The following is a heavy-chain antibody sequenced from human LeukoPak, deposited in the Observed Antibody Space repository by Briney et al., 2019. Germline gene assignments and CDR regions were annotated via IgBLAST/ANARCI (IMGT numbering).Heavy chain of an antibody. CDR2: IYTSGST. J-gene: IGHJ5*02. V-gene: IGHV4-4*09. Sequence: SETLSLTCTVSGGSISSYYWSWIRQPPGKGLEWIGYIYTSGSTNYNPSLNSRVTISVDTSKNQFSLKLSSVTAADTAVYYCARHRYGSGSYLNWLDPWGQGTLVTVSS. CDR3: ARHRYGSGSYLNWLDP. CDR1: GGSISSYY. D-gene: IGHD3-10*01.